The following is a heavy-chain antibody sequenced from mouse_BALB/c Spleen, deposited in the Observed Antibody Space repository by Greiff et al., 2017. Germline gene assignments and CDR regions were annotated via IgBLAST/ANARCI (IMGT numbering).Heavy chain of an antibody. CDR3: ARHITTAYAMDY. Sequence: EVKLVESGGGLVKPGGSLKLSCAASGFTFSSYAMSWVRQTPEKRLEWVASISSGGSTYYPDSVKGRFTISRDNARNILYLQMSSLRSEDTAMYYCARHITTAYAMDYWGQGTSVTVSS. CDR2: ISSGGST. V-gene: IGHV5-6-5*01. CDR1: GFTFSSYA. D-gene: IGHD1-2*01. J-gene: IGHJ4*01.